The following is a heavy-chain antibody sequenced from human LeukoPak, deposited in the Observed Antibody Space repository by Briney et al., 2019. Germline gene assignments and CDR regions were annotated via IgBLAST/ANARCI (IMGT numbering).Heavy chain of an antibody. Sequence: ASVKVSCKASGGTFSSYAISWVRQAPGQGLEWMGGIIPIFGTASYAQKFQGRVTITADKSTSTAYMELSSLRSEDTAVYYCARAEAGYSSSYWGQGTLVTVSS. V-gene: IGHV1-69*06. D-gene: IGHD6-19*01. CDR3: ARAEAGYSSSY. J-gene: IGHJ4*02. CDR2: IIPIFGTA. CDR1: GGTFSSYA.